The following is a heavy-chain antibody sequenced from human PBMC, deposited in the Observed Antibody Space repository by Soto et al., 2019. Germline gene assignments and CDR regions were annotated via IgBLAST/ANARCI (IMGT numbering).Heavy chain of an antibody. J-gene: IGHJ6*02. V-gene: IGHV3-30*18. CDR3: AKSRGGPKSPYYYYGMDV. Sequence: QVQLVESGGGVVQPGRSLRLSCAASGFTFSSYGMHWVRQAPGKGLEWGAVISYDGSNKYYADSVKGRFTISRDNSKNTLYLQMNSLRAEDTAVYYCAKSRGGPKSPYYYYGMDVWGQGTTVTVSS. CDR1: GFTFSSYG. CDR2: ISYDGSNK. D-gene: IGHD2-15*01.